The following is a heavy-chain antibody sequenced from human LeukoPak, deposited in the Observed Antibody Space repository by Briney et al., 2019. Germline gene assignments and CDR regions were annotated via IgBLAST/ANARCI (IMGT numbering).Heavy chain of an antibody. CDR3: AKDLGSLGPGSYYPFFDY. CDR1: GFTFSSYA. CDR2: ISGSGGST. D-gene: IGHD3-10*01. V-gene: IGHV3-23*01. J-gene: IGHJ4*02. Sequence: GGSLRLSCAASGFTFSSYAMSWVRQAPGKGLEWVSAISGSGGSTYYADSVKGRFTISRDNSKNTLYLQMNSLRAEDTAVYYCAKDLGSLGPGSYYPFFDYWGQGTLVTVSS.